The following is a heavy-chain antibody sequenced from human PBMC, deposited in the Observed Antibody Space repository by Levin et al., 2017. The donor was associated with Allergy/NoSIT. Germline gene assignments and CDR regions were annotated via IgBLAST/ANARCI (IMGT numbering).Heavy chain of an antibody. Sequence: KSGGSLRLSCKGSGSSFTSYWISWVRQMPGKGLEWMGRIDPSDSYTNYSPSFQGHVTTSAEKSISTAYLQWSSLKASDTAMYYCARHRNLEAFDIWGQGTMVTVSS. J-gene: IGHJ3*02. V-gene: IGHV5-10-1*01. CDR2: IDPSDSYT. CDR1: GSSFTSYW. D-gene: IGHD1-14*01. CDR3: ARHRNLEAFDI.